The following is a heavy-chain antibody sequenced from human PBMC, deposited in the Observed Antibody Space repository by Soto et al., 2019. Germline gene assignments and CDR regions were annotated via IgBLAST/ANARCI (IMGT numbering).Heavy chain of an antibody. CDR2: INHSGST. CDR3: ARGRWYGGYCSGGSCYPLPPQYFQH. V-gene: IGHV4-34*01. J-gene: IGHJ1*01. Sequence: SETLSLTCAVYGGSFSGYYWSWIRQPPGKGLEWIGEINHSGSTNYNPSLKSRVTISVDTSKNQFSLKLSSVTAADTAVYYCARGRWYGGYCSGGSCYPLPPQYFQHWGQGTLVTVSS. D-gene: IGHD2-15*01. CDR1: GGSFSGYY.